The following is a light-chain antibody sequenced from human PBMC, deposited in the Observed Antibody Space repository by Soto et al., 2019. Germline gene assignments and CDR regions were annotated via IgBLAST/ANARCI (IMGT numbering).Light chain of an antibody. CDR1: QSVSSSY. CDR2: AAS. Sequence: EIVLTQSPGTLSLSPGERATLSCRASQSVSSSYLAWYQQKPGQPPRLLIYAASTRATGIPDRFSGSGSGTDFTLTISRLEPEDFAVYYCQQKRTFGQGTKVDIK. CDR3: QQKRT. J-gene: IGKJ1*01. V-gene: IGKV3-20*01.